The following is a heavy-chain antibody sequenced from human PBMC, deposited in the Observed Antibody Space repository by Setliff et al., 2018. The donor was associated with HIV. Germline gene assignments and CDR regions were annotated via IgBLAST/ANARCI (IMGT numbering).Heavy chain of an antibody. CDR2: IYNSAST. J-gene: IGHJ4*02. CDR1: AASISSYY. V-gene: IGHV4-59*08. Sequence: SETLSLTCTVSAASISSYYWTWIRQPPGKGLEWIGYIYNSASTSYNPSLKSRVTISVDTSKNQFSLKLSSVTAADTAVYYCARHSPSDYWGQGTLVTSPQ. CDR3: ARHSPSDY.